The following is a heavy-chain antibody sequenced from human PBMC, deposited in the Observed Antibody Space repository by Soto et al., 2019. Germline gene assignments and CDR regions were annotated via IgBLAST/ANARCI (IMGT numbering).Heavy chain of an antibody. CDR1: GFTFSSYA. Sequence: EVQLLVSGGGLVQPGGSLRLSCAASGFTFSSYAMSWVRQAPGKGLEWVSAISGSGGSTYYADSVKGRFTITRDNSKETLYLQMNSLRVEYTAVYYCAKKPEWELTGPDFDYWGQGTLVTVSS. J-gene: IGHJ4*02. CDR2: ISGSGGST. D-gene: IGHD1-26*01. V-gene: IGHV3-23*01. CDR3: AKKPEWELTGPDFDY.